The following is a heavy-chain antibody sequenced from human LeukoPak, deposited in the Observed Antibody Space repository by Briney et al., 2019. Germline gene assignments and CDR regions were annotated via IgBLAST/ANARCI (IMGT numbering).Heavy chain of an antibody. V-gene: IGHV3-7*03. CDR1: GFSFSNHW. CDR2: INPDGTEK. Sequence: PGGSLRLSCAASGFSFSNHWMIWVRQAPGKGLEWVATINPDGTEKRYVDSVKGRFTISRDNGKNSLYLQMSSLRAEDTAVYHCVRDDRGIAVGSRDHGAQGSLVTVSS. CDR3: VRDDRGIAVGSRDH. J-gene: IGHJ4*02. D-gene: IGHD6-19*01.